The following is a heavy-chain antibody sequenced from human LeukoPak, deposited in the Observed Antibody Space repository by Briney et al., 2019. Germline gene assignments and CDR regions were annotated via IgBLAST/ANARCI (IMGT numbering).Heavy chain of an antibody. J-gene: IGHJ6*03. D-gene: IGHD2-2*02. V-gene: IGHV4-30-4*01. CDR2: IYYSGST. CDR1: GGSISSGDYY. Sequence: SQTLSLTCTVSGGSISSGDYYWSWIRQPPGKGLEWIGYIYYSGSTYYNPSLKSRVTISVDTSKNQFSLKLSSVTAADTAVYYCARYAGHYCSSTSCYTRWGRGLEYYYYYMDVWGKGTTVTVSS. CDR3: ARYAGHYCSSTSCYTRWGRGLEYYYYYMDV.